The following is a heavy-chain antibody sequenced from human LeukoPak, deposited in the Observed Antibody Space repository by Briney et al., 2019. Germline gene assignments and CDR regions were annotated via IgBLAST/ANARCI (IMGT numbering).Heavy chain of an antibody. D-gene: IGHD6-25*01. CDR1: GASVTVNSYY. J-gene: IGHJ6*02. V-gene: IGHV4-39*01. CDR2: SHYSGST. Sequence: PSETLSLTWPVSGASVTVNSYYWGWIRRPPGKGLEWIASSHYSGSTYYNPSLQSRVSISVDTSKNQFSLKLSSATAADTAVYYCARLSGYFFGMDVWGQGTTVTVSS. CDR3: ARLSGYFFGMDV.